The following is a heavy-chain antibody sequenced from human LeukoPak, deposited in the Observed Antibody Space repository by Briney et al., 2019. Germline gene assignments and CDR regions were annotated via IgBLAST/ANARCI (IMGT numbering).Heavy chain of an antibody. Sequence: GGSLRLSCAASGFTFSTYAMSWVRQAPGKGLEWVSVISGSGGSTYYADSVKGRFTISRDNSKNTLYLQMNSLRAEDTAVYYCARDINVFGYFDYWGQGTLVTVSS. CDR2: ISGSGGST. CDR1: GFTFSTYA. V-gene: IGHV3-23*01. J-gene: IGHJ4*02. D-gene: IGHD1-14*01. CDR3: ARDINVFGYFDY.